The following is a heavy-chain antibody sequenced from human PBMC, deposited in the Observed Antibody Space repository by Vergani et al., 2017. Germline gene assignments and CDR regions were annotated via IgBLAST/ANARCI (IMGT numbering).Heavy chain of an antibody. J-gene: IGHJ5*02. Sequence: EVQLVESGGGLVQPGGSLRLSCAASGFTFSSYSMNWVRQAPGKGLEWVSYISSSSSTIYYADSVKGRFTIPRDNAKNSLYLQMNSLRAEDTAVYYCARAPHSVVPGRRFDPWGQGTLVTVSS. V-gene: IGHV3-48*01. CDR2: ISSSSSTI. CDR3: ARAPHSVVPGRRFDP. D-gene: IGHD2-2*01. CDR1: GFTFSSYS.